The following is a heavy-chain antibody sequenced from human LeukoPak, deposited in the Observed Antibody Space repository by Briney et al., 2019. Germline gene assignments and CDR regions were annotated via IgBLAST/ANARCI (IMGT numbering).Heavy chain of an antibody. CDR3: ARVGAAAANYFDY. CDR1: GGSISSGDYY. V-gene: IGHV4-30-4*08. CDR2: IYYSGST. J-gene: IGHJ4*02. D-gene: IGHD6-13*01. Sequence: SETLSLTCTVSGGSISSGDYYWSWIRQPPGKGLEWIGYIYYSGSTYYNPSLKSRVTISVDTSKNQFSLKLSSVTAADTAVYYCARVGAAAANYFDYWGQGTLVTVSS.